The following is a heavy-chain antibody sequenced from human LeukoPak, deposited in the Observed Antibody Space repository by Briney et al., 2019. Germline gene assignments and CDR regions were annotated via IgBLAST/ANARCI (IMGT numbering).Heavy chain of an antibody. D-gene: IGHD3-9*01. V-gene: IGHV4-59*01. Sequence: SETLSLTCTVSGGSISSYYWSWIRQPPGKGLEWIGYIYYSGSTNYNPSLKSRVTISVDTSKNQFSLKLSSVTAADTAVYYCARVLGSYDILTGPRYFQHWGQGTLVTVSS. CDR1: GGSISSYY. CDR3: ARVLGSYDILTGPRYFQH. CDR2: IYYSGST. J-gene: IGHJ1*01.